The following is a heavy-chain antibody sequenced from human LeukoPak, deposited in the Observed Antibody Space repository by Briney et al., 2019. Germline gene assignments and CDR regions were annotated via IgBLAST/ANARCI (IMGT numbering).Heavy chain of an antibody. D-gene: IGHD6-13*01. CDR3: ARAAAGLFDY. CDR1: GGSISSSNW. CDR2: IYYSGST. V-gene: IGHV4-4*02. J-gene: IGHJ4*02. Sequence: SGTLSLTCAVSGGSISSSNWWSWVRQPPGKGLEWIGSIYYSGSTYYNPSLKSRVTISVDTSKNQFSLKLSSVTAADTAVYYCARAAAGLFDYWGQGTLVTVSS.